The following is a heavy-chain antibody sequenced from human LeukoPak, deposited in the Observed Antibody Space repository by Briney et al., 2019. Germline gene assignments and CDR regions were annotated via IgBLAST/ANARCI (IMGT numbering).Heavy chain of an antibody. CDR1: GFTFSTYG. CDR3: ASGFDY. Sequence: GGSLRLSCAASGFTFSTYGMHWVRQAPGKGLEWVAFIRYDGSNEYYADSVKGRFTISRDNSRNTLYLQMNSLRAEDTAVYYCASGFDYWGQGTLVTVSS. CDR2: IRYDGSNE. J-gene: IGHJ4*02. V-gene: IGHV3-30*02.